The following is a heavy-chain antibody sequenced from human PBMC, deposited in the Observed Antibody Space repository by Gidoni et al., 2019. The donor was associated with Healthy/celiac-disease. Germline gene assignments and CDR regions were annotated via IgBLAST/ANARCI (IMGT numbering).Heavy chain of an antibody. CDR3: ARVRGYCSGGSCLGGYFDY. CDR2: INHSGST. D-gene: IGHD2-15*01. J-gene: IGHJ4*02. CDR1: GGSFSGYY. V-gene: IGHV4-34*01. Sequence: QVQLQQWGAGLLKPSETLSLTCAVYGGSFSGYYWSWFRQPPGKGLEWIGEINHSGSTNYNPSLKSRVTISVDTSKNQFSLKLSSVTAADTAVYYCARVRGYCSGGSCLGGYFDYWGQGTLVTVSS.